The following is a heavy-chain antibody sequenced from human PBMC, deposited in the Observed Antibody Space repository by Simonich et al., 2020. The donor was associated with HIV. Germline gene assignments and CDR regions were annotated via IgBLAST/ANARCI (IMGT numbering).Heavy chain of an antibody. CDR2: INPYSGGT. D-gene: IGHD6-13*01. V-gene: IGHV1-2*06. Sequence: QAPGQGLEWMGRINPYSGGTNYAQKFQGRVTMTRDTSISTAYMELSRLRSDDTAVYYCARDRIAAAGTDSFDYWGQGTLVTVSS. CDR3: ARDRIAAAGTDSFDY. J-gene: IGHJ4*02.